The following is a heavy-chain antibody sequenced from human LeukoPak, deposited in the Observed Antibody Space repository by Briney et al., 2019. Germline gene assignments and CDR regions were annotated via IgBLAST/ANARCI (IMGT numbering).Heavy chain of an antibody. D-gene: IGHD2-15*01. Sequence: GGSLRLSCAASGFTFSRFEMSWVRQAPGKGLEWVAYISDSSKATRYADSVKGRFTISKDNAKNSLYLQMNSLRAEDTAVYYCARDGSGGSYFDHWGQGTLVTVSS. CDR1: GFTFSRFE. CDR2: ISDSSKAT. V-gene: IGHV3-48*03. CDR3: ARDGSGGSYFDH. J-gene: IGHJ4*02.